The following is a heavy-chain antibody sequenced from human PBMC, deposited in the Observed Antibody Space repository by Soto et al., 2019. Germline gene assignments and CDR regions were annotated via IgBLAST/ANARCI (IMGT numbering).Heavy chain of an antibody. D-gene: IGHD2-15*01. J-gene: IGHJ6*04. CDR2: INSDGSVS. Sequence: EVQLVESGGGLVQPGGSLSLSCAASGFTFRNYWMYWVRHAPGQGLEWVSRINSDGSVSSYADSVKGRLTISRDNVKNPLYLLMDSLRAEDTAVSYCARGDCVGGSWYSLAGAFYYAMDAWGKGTTVTVFS. CDR3: ARGDCVGGSWYSLAGAFYYAMDA. CDR1: GFTFRNYW. V-gene: IGHV3-74*02.